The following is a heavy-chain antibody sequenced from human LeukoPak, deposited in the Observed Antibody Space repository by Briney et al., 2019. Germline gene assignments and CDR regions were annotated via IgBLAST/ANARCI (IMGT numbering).Heavy chain of an antibody. D-gene: IGHD1-26*01. J-gene: IGHJ3*01. CDR1: GFTFNTYA. Sequence: GRSLRLSCAASGFTFNTYAMHWVRQSPGKGLEWVALMSYDGGKKDYADSVKGRFTISRDNSKNTLYLDMNSLRVEDTAVYYCAKRKSGSHFWGDHHDVFDLWGQGTMVTVSS. CDR3: AKRKSGSHFWGDHHDVFDL. CDR2: MSYDGGKK. V-gene: IGHV3-30*18.